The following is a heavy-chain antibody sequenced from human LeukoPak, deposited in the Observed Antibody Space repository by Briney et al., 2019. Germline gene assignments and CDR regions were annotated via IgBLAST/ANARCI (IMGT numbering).Heavy chain of an antibody. Sequence: GGSLRLSCAASGFTFDDYAMHWVRQAPGKGLEWVSGISWNSGSIGYADSVKGRFTISRDNAKNSLYLQMNSLRAEDTALHYCAKDKGYSSSWYDYWGQGTLVTVSS. CDR3: AKDKGYSSSWYDY. CDR2: ISWNSGSI. CDR1: GFTFDDYA. D-gene: IGHD6-13*01. V-gene: IGHV3-9*01. J-gene: IGHJ4*02.